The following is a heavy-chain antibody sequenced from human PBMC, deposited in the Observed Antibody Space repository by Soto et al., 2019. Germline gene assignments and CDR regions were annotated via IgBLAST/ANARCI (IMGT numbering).Heavy chain of an antibody. J-gene: IGHJ3*02. Sequence: QVQLQESGPGLVKPSETLSLTCTVSGGSISSYYWSWIRQPPGKGLEWIGYIYYTGSTTYNPSLMSRVSIPADTSTNHFSLRLSSVPAADTAVYYSARRYGSAFAIWGQGTMVTVSS. CDR2: IYYTGST. D-gene: IGHD3-10*01. CDR3: ARRYGSAFAI. V-gene: IGHV4-59*12. CDR1: GGSISSYY.